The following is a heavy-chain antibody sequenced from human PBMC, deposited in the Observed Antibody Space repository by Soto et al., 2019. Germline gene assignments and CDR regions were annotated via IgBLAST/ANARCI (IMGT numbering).Heavy chain of an antibody. CDR3: AHRQLLLWFGELLPDEYYFDY. Sequence: QITLKESGPPLVKPTQTLTLTCTFSGFSLSTSGVGVGWIRQPPGKALEWLALIYWDDDKRYSPSLKSRLTITKDTSKNQVVLTMTNMDPVDTATYYCAHRQLLLWFGELLPDEYYFDYWGQGTLVTVSS. CDR2: IYWDDDK. J-gene: IGHJ4*02. V-gene: IGHV2-5*02. CDR1: GFSLSTSGVG. D-gene: IGHD3-10*01.